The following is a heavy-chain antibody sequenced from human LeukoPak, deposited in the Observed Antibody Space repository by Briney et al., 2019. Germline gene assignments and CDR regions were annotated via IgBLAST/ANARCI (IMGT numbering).Heavy chain of an antibody. Sequence: GGSLRLSCAASGFTFSRYGMSWVRQAPGKGLEFVSSIHSDGISTYYGNSVKGRFTVSRDNSKNTVYLQMGSLREEDMAVYYCARTQQWLATGGWYWFDTWGQGTLVTVSS. CDR1: GFTFSRYG. CDR2: IHSDGIST. V-gene: IGHV3-64*01. CDR3: ARTQQWLATGGWYWFDT. D-gene: IGHD6-19*01. J-gene: IGHJ5*02.